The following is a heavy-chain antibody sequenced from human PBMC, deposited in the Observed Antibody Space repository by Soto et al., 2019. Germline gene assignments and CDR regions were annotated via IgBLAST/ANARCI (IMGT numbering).Heavy chain of an antibody. CDR2: VTTKIDGGTT. V-gene: IGHV3-15*01. CDR3: TEKTYYDILTDYYYYYGMDV. Sequence: GGSLRLSCAASGFSFPYAWMTWVRHAPGRGLEWVGRVTTKIDGGTTDYAAPVKGRFTISRDDSKNTLYLQMNSLKTEDTAVYYCTEKTYYDILTDYYYYYGMDVWGQGTTVTVSS. D-gene: IGHD3-9*01. J-gene: IGHJ6*02. CDR1: GFSFPYAW.